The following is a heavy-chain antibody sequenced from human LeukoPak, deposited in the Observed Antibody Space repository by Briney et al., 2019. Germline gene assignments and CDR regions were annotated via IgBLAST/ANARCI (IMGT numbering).Heavy chain of an antibody. CDR1: GFTFSSYW. D-gene: IGHD5-12*01. CDR3: AKRGYSGYGLDY. V-gene: IGHV3-74*01. Sequence: PGGSLRLSCAASGFTFSSYWMHWVRQAPGKGLVWVSRINSDGSSTSYADSVKGRFTISRDNSKNTLFLQMNSLRPEDTAVHYCAKRGYSGYGLDYWGQGTLVTVSS. J-gene: IGHJ4*02. CDR2: INSDGSST.